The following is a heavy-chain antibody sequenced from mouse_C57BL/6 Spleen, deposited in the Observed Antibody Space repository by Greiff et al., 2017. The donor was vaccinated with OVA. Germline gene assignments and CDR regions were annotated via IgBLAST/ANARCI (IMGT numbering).Heavy chain of an antibody. Sequence: EVQLQQSGPVLVKPGASVKMSCKASGYTFTDYYMNWVKQSHGKSLEWIGVINPYNGGTNYNQKVKGKATLTVDKSSSTAYMELTSLTSEDSAVYYCARRKWYFDGWGTGTTVTVSS. J-gene: IGHJ1*03. CDR2: INPYNGGT. V-gene: IGHV1-19*01. CDR3: ARRKWYFDG. CDR1: GYTFTDYY.